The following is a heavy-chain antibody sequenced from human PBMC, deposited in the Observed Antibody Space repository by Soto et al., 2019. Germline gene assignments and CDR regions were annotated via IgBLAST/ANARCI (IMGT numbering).Heavy chain of an antibody. Sequence: QVQLQESGPGLVKPSQTLSLTCTVSGGSISSGGYYWSWIRQHPGKGLEWIGYIYYSGSTYYNPSVKSRVTISVDTSKNQFSLKLSSVTAADTAVYYCARDLYDSSHWFAPWGQGTLVTVSS. CDR2: IYYSGST. V-gene: IGHV4-31*03. J-gene: IGHJ5*02. CDR3: ARDLYDSSHWFAP. CDR1: GGSISSGGYY. D-gene: IGHD3-22*01.